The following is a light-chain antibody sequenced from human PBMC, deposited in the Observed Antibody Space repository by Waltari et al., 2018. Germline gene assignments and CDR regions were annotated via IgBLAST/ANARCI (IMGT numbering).Light chain of an antibody. V-gene: IGLV2-14*01. CDR2: DVT. J-gene: IGLJ1*01. Sequence: QSALTQSASVSGSPGQSITISCTGTTNDVGAYYYVSWYQQHPGKAPNLIIYDVTYRPSGVSNRFSGSKSGNSASLTISGLQAEDEADYYCNSYTSTSTYVFGSGTKVTVL. CDR3: NSYTSTSTYV. CDR1: TNDVGAYYY.